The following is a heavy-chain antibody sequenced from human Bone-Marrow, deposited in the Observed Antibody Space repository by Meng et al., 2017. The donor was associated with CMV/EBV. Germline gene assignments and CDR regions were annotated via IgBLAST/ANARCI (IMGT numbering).Heavy chain of an antibody. CDR1: GFTFSSYS. D-gene: IGHD3-22*01. Sequence: GESLKISCAASGFTFSSYSMNWVRQAPGKGLEWVSSISSSSSYIYYADSVKGRFTISRDNAKNSLYLQMNSLRAEDTAVYYCARVNYDSSGFYFDYWGQGPRSPSPQ. V-gene: IGHV3-21*01. CDR3: ARVNYDSSGFYFDY. CDR2: ISSSSSYI. J-gene: IGHJ4*02.